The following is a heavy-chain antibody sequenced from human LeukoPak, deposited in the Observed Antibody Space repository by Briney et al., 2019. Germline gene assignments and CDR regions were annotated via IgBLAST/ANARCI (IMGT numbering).Heavy chain of an antibody. CDR1: GYTFTSYY. J-gene: IGHJ5*02. D-gene: IGHD2-2*01. Sequence: ASVKVSCKASGYTFTSYYMHWVRQAPGQGLEWMGIINPSGGSTSYAQKFQGRVTMTRDTSTSTVYMELSSLRSEDTAVYYCARDTRQLLDNNWFDPWGQGTLVTVSS. CDR2: INPSGGST. CDR3: ARDTRQLLDNNWFDP. V-gene: IGHV1-46*01.